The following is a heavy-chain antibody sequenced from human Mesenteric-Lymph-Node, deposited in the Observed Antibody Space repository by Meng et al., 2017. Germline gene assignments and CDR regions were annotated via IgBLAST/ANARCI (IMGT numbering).Heavy chain of an antibody. D-gene: IGHD2-15*01. CDR1: GFTFNDYY. Sequence: GSLRLSCAASGFTFNDYYMTWIRQAPGKGLEWVSYISGGGTSIYYANSVKGRFTISRDNAKNSLYLQMNSLRAGDTAVYYCARSGGSCYGCLDYWGQGTLVTVSS. J-gene: IGHJ4*02. CDR3: ARSGGSCYGCLDY. V-gene: IGHV3-11*04. CDR2: ISGGGTSI.